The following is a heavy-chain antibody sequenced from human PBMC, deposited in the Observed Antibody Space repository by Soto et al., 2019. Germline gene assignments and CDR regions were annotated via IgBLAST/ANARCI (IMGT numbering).Heavy chain of an antibody. CDR3: ASFPVEGPDYGGNSGETKDAFDI. D-gene: IGHD4-17*01. CDR2: IYYSGST. J-gene: IGHJ3*02. Sequence: QVQLQESGPGLVKPSQTLSLTCTVSGGSISSGGYYWSWIRQHSGKGLEWIGYIYYSGSTYYNPSLKSRVTISVDTSKNQFSLKLSSVTAADTAVYYCASFPVEGPDYGGNSGETKDAFDIWGQGTMVTVSS. CDR1: GGSISSGGYY. V-gene: IGHV4-31*03.